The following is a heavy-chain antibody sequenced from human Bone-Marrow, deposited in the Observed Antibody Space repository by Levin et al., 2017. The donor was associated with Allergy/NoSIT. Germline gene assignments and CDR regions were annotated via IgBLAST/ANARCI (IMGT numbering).Heavy chain of an antibody. CDR2: IYGGGTT. Sequence: GESLKVSCAASGFTVSSSYMTWVRQVPGKGLEWLSVIYGGGTTYYADSVEGRFTISIDNAKNTLYLQMNSLRVEDTAVYYCARARGFGEFQSWFDSWGQGTLVTVSS. CDR3: ARARGFGEFQSWFDS. V-gene: IGHV3-53*01. J-gene: IGHJ5*01. D-gene: IGHD3-10*01. CDR1: GFTVSSSY.